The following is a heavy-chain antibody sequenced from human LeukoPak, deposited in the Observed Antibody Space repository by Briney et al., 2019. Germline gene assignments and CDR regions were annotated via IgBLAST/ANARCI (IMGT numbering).Heavy chain of an antibody. J-gene: IGHJ4*02. CDR1: GGSINNYY. D-gene: IGHD4-23*01. CDR3: ARTVGTHRFDY. Sequence: KPSETLSLTCTVSGGSINNYYWSWIRQPPGKGLEWIGYIYYRGSTNYNPSLKSRVTISLDTSKNQFSLKLSSVTAADTAVYYCARTVGTHRFDYWGQGILVTVSS. CDR2: IYYRGST. V-gene: IGHV4-59*08.